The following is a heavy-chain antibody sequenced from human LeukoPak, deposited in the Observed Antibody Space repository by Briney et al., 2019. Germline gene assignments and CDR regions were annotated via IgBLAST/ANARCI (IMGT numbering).Heavy chain of an antibody. CDR1: GFTFSNYW. D-gene: IGHD2-8*01. J-gene: IGHJ4*02. CDR2: IKQDGSEK. Sequence: PGGSLRLSCAASGFTFSNYWMSWVRQAPGKGLEWVANIKQDGSEKYFVDSVKGRFTFSRDNAENSSYLLMNSLRAEDTAIYYCARLRWTCTNGACYTGFEYWGQGTLVTVSS. V-gene: IGHV3-7*01. CDR3: ARLRWTCTNGACYTGFEY.